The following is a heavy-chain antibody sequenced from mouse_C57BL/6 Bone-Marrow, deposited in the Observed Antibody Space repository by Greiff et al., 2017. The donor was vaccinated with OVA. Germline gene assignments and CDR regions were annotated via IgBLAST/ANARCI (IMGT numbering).Heavy chain of an antibody. Sequence: VQLKESGPELVKPGASVKMSCKASGYTFTDYNMHWVKQSHGKSLEWIGYINPNNGGTSYNQKFKGKATLTVNKSSSTAYMELRSLTSEDSAVYYCATYSNYAWFAYWGQGTLVTVSA. CDR3: ATYSNYAWFAY. J-gene: IGHJ3*01. CDR1: GYTFTDYN. CDR2: INPNNGGT. D-gene: IGHD2-5*01. V-gene: IGHV1-22*01.